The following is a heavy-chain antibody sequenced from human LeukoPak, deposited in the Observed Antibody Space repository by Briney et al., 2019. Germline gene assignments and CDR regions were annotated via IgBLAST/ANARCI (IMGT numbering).Heavy chain of an antibody. D-gene: IGHD6-13*01. CDR2: IKQDGSEK. J-gene: IGHJ6*03. Sequence: PGGSLRLSCVASGFTFSSYWMSWVRQAPGKGLEWVANIKQDGSEKYYEDSVKGRFTISRDNAKNSLYLQMNSLRAEDTAVYYCARDSQLVYYYYMDVWGKGTTVTISS. V-gene: IGHV3-7*01. CDR3: ARDSQLVYYYYMDV. CDR1: GFTFSSYW.